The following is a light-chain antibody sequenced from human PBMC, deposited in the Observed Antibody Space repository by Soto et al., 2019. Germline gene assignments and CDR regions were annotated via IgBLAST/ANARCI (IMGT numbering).Light chain of an antibody. CDR3: AACDDTLSGSWV. V-gene: IGLV1-47*01. Sequence: QLVLTQPPSTSGTPGQKVTISCSGSTSNIGSNYVYWYQQIPGTAPRLLIYRDNQRPSGVPDRFSASKSGTLASLAISGIRSEDEADYYCAACDDTLSGSWVFGGGTQLTVL. CDR1: TSNIGSNY. CDR2: RDN. J-gene: IGLJ3*02.